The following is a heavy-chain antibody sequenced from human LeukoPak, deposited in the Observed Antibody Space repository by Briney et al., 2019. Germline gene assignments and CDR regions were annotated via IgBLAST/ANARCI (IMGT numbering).Heavy chain of an antibody. J-gene: IGHJ6*02. CDR1: GGSISSYY. Sequence: SETLSLTCTVSGGSISSYYWSWIRQPPGKGLEWIGYIYYSGSTNYNPSLKSRVTISVDTSKNQFSLKLSSVTAADTAVYYCARDRVSGGMDVWGQGTTVTVSS. CDR3: ARDRVSGGMDV. CDR2: IYYSGST. D-gene: IGHD3-10*01. V-gene: IGHV4-59*01.